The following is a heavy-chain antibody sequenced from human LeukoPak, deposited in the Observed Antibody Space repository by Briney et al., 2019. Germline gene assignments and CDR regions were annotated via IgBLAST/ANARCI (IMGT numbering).Heavy chain of an antibody. CDR2: ISSSSSHI. CDR3: ARDRAGYNWVDY. J-gene: IGHJ4*02. V-gene: IGHV3-48*01. D-gene: IGHD5-24*01. CDR1: GFTFARHS. Sequence: GGSLRLSCVGSGFTFARHSMNLVRQAPGKGLEWISYISSSSSHIYYSDSVKGRFTISRDNAKNSVYLQMYSLRAGDTAVYFCARDRAGYNWVDYWGQGTLVSVSS.